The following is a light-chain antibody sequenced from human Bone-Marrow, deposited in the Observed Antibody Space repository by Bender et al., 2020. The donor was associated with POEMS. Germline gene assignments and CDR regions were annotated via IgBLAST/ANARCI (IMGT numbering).Light chain of an antibody. J-gene: IGLJ3*02. CDR2: DVS. CDR1: NSDVGGYNY. V-gene: IGLV2-14*01. CDR3: QSYDNSLGGWV. Sequence: QSALTQPASVSGSPGQSITISCTGTNSDVGGYNYVSWYQQHSGKAPKLMIYDVSNRPSGVSNRFSGSKSGNTASLMISGLQAEDEGDYYCQSYDNSLGGWVFGGGTKLTVL.